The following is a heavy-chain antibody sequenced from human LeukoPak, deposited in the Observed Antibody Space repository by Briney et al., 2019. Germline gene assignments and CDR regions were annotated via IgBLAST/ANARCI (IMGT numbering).Heavy chain of an antibody. CDR2: IYTSGST. J-gene: IGHJ3*02. D-gene: IGHD3-10*01. CDR1: GGSISSGSYY. Sequence: SETLSLTCTVSGGSISSGSYYWSWLRQPAGKGLEWIGRIYTSGSTNYNPSLKSRVTISVDTSKNQFSLKLSSVTAADTAVYYCARRAGSGSTKVFDIWGQGTMVTVSS. V-gene: IGHV4-61*02. CDR3: ARRAGSGSTKVFDI.